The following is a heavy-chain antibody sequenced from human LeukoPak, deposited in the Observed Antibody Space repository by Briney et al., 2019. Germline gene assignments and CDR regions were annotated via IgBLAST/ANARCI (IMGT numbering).Heavy chain of an antibody. Sequence: GGSLRLSCAASGFTFSDHYMHWVRQAPGQGLEWLGLINPSGSSTLYAQKFQGRVTMTRDMSTTTDYMELSSLRSEDTAVYYCARDNSVGDVAWWFDPWGQGTLVTVSS. CDR2: INPSGSST. CDR3: ARDNSVGDVAWWFDP. CDR1: GFTFSDHY. V-gene: IGHV1-46*01. D-gene: IGHD1-26*01. J-gene: IGHJ5*02.